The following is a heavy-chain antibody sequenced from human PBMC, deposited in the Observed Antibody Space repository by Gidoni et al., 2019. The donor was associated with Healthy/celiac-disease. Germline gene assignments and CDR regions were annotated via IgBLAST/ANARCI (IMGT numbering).Heavy chain of an antibody. CDR1: AYSIDPDFY. D-gene: IGHD4-4*01. CDR3: TKDAWDLSKSVY. Sequence: QVQLQESGPGRVKPSATLSLTCAVSAYSIDPDFYWSWSRPSPGQGLEWIGSISQDGETYYNSSLKSRITISIDRSKKQGSLNLRSVTAADTAIYYCTKDAWDLSKSVYWGRGTLVTVSS. J-gene: IGHJ4*02. CDR2: ISQDGET. V-gene: IGHV4-38-2*02.